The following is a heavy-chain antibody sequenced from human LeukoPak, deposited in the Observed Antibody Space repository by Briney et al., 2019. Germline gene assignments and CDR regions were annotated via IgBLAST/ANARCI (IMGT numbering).Heavy chain of an antibody. CDR3: ARGGEWFGESLSFDP. V-gene: IGHV3-21*01. CDR1: GLTFSSYS. CDR2: ISSSSSYI. J-gene: IGHJ5*02. Sequence: GGSLRLSCAASGLTFSSYSMNWVRQAPGKGLEWVSSISSSSSYIYYADSVKGRFTISRDNAKNSLYLQMNSLRAEDTAVYYCARGGEWFGESLSFDPWGQGTLVTVSS. D-gene: IGHD3-10*01.